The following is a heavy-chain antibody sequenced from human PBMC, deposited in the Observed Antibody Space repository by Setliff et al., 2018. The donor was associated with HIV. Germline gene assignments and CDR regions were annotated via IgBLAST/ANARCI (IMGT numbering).Heavy chain of an antibody. CDR1: GFTFSWYR. J-gene: IGHJ4*02. D-gene: IGHD2-2*01. CDR2: IGNSGSYI. V-gene: IGHV3-21*01. Sequence: GGSLRLSCAASGFTFSWYRMNWVRQAPGKGLEWVSSIGNSGSYIYYADSVKGRFTISRDNAKNSLYLQMNSLRVEDTAMYYCASLYCSSSSCYEDYWGQGALVTVSS. CDR3: ASLYCSSSSCYEDY.